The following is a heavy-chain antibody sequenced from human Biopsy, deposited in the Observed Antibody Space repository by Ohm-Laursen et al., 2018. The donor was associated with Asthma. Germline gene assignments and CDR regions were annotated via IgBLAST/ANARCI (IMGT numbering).Heavy chain of an antibody. D-gene: IGHD2-21*02. Sequence: SLRLSCTATGFTFSSYAMHWVRQAPGKGLEWVAVISYDGSNKYYADSVKGRFTISRDNSKNTLYLQMNSLRAEDTAVYYCASYEVVTSILPLDVWGQGTTVTVSS. V-gene: IGHV3-30-3*01. CDR3: ASYEVVTSILPLDV. CDR1: GFTFSSYA. J-gene: IGHJ6*02. CDR2: ISYDGSNK.